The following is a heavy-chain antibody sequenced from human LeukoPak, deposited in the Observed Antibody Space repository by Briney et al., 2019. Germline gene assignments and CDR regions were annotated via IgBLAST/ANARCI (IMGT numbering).Heavy chain of an antibody. CDR1: GYTFTTYY. V-gene: IGHV1-2*02. CDR2: INPYSGGT. CDR3: ARATYTSSWYHYGFDI. Sequence: GASVKVSCKASGYTFTTYYMHWVRQAPGQGPEWMGWINPYSGGTNSAQQFQGRVTMTRDTSISTAYMELSRLRSDDTAVYYCARATYTSSWYHYGFDIWGQGTMVTVSS. J-gene: IGHJ3*02. D-gene: IGHD6-13*01.